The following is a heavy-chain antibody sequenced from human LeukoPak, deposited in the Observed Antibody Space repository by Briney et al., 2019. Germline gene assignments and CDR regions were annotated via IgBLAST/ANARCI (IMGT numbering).Heavy chain of an antibody. CDR1: GFTLSNYA. Sequence: GGSLRLSCAASGFTLSNYAMYWVRQAPGKGLVWVSVIYSGGSTYYADSVKGRFTISRDNSKNTLYLQMNSLRAEDTAVYYCARDLLGTMVRGVTHDYWGQGTLVTVSS. V-gene: IGHV3-66*02. CDR3: ARDLLGTMVRGVTHDY. J-gene: IGHJ4*02. CDR2: IYSGGST. D-gene: IGHD3-10*01.